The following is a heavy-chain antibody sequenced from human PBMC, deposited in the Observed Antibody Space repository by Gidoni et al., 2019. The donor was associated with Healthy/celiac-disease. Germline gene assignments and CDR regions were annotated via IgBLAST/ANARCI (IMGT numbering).Heavy chain of an antibody. J-gene: IGHJ4*02. V-gene: IGHV3-23*01. Sequence: EVQLLESGGGLVQPGGSRRLSCAASGITVSSDAMSWVRQAQGQGMECVSAISGSGGSISYADSVTGWFTISRDNSKTTLYLQMNSLRAEYTAVYYCAKGPRRTMIVVVSYYFDYWGQGTLVTVSS. D-gene: IGHD3-22*01. CDR1: GITVSSDA. CDR3: AKGPRRTMIVVVSYYFDY. CDR2: ISGSGGSI.